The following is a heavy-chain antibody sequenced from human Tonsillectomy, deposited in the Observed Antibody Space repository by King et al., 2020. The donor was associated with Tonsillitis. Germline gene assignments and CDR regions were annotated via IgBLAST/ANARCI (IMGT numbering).Heavy chain of an antibody. J-gene: IGHJ3*02. CDR2: SYYSGST. Sequence: QLQESGPGVVKPSETLSLTCTVSGGSIRSYYWSWIRQPPGKGLEWVGYSYYSGSTNFIPSLKSRVTISVDTSRDQFSLKLTSVTAADTAVYYCARHIGASRAFDIWGQGTMVTVSS. D-gene: IGHD3-3*01. V-gene: IGHV4-59*01. CDR3: ARHIGASRAFDI. CDR1: GGSIRSYY.